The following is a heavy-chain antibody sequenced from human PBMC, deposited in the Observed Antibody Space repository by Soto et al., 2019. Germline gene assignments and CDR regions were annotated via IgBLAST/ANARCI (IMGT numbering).Heavy chain of an antibody. CDR2: IYYSGST. CDR1: GGSISSSSYY. Sequence: SETLSLTCTVSGGSISSSSYYWGWIRQPPGKGLEWIGSIYYSGSTYYNPSLKSRVTISVDTSKNQFSLKLSSVTAADTAVYYCARLSSSWPYYYYGMDVWGQGTTVTSP. V-gene: IGHV4-39*01. J-gene: IGHJ6*02. D-gene: IGHD6-13*01. CDR3: ARLSSSWPYYYYGMDV.